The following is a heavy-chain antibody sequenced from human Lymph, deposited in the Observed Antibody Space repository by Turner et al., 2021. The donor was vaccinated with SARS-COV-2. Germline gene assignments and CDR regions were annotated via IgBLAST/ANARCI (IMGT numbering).Heavy chain of an antibody. J-gene: IGHJ4*02. CDR2: MYSSGST. D-gene: IGHD3-3*01. V-gene: IGHV4-39*01. Sequence: QLQLQESGPGLVKRSETLSLTCTVSGGSISSSNYYWGWIRQPPGKGLEWIGSMYSSGSTYCNPSLKSRVTISVDTSKNQFSLKLSSVTAADTAVYYCARQWSGYYPTPGYWGQGTLVTVSS. CDR3: ARQWSGYYPTPGY. CDR1: GGSISSSNYY.